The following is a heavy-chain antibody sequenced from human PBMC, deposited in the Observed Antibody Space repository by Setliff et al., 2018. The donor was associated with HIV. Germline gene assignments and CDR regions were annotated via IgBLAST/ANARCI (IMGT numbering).Heavy chain of an antibody. CDR3: ARDLWFGQYVGNWLDP. CDR2: IKQDGSEK. D-gene: IGHD3-10*01. V-gene: IGHV3-7*01. CDR1: GFTFSTYW. J-gene: IGHJ5*02. Sequence: PGGSLRLSCAASGFTFSTYWMSWVRQAPGKGLEWVANIKQDGSEKNYMDSVKGRFTISRDNAKNSLYLQMNSLRAEDTAVYYCARDLWFGQYVGNWLDPWGRGTLVTVSS.